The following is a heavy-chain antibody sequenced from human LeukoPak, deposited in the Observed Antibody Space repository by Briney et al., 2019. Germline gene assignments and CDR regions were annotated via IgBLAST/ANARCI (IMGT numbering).Heavy chain of an antibody. CDR2: INPNSGVT. CDR1: GYTFTGYY. J-gene: IGHJ3*02. V-gene: IGHV1-2*02. CDR3: ARGGSSWYGDAFDI. Sequence: ASVKVSCKASGYTFTGYYMHWVRQAPGQGLEWMGWINPNSGVTNYAQKFQGRVTMTRDTSISTAYMELSWLRSDDTAVYYCARGGSSWYGDAFDIWGQGTMVTVSS. D-gene: IGHD6-13*01.